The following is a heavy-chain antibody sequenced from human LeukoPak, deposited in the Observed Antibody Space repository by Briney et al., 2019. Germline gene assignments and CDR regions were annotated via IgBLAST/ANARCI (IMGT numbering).Heavy chain of an antibody. J-gene: IGHJ4*02. CDR2: IHSDGSST. CDR1: GFTFSSTW. V-gene: IGHV3-74*01. Sequence: GGSLRLSCAASGFTFSSTWMHWFRQAPGKGLVWVSRIHSDGSSTIYADSEKGRFTISRDNAKNTLYLQMNSLRAEDTAVYYCVRDRYYVPDYWGQGTLVTVSS. CDR3: VRDRYYVPDY. D-gene: IGHD3-10*02.